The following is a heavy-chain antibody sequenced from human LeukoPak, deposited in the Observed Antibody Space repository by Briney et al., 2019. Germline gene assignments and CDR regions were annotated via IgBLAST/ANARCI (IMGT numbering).Heavy chain of an antibody. J-gene: IGHJ4*02. CDR3: ARHDRSGYIDY. D-gene: IGHD3-22*01. Sequence: GGSLRLSCAASGFTVSSNYMSWVRQAPGKGLEWVSVIYSGGSTYYADSVKGRFTISRDNSKNTLYLQMNSLRAEDAAVYYCARHDRSGYIDYWGQGTLVTVSS. CDR2: IYSGGST. V-gene: IGHV3-53*01. CDR1: GFTVSSNY.